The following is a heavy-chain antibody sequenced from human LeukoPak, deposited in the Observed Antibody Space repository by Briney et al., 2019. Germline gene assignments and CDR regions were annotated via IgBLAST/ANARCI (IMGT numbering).Heavy chain of an antibody. CDR3: VREASGGTKGVSGTFNI. CDR2: IKRDGSEK. V-gene: IGHV3-7*01. D-gene: IGHD6-13*01. Sequence: GGSLRLSCAASGFTLRTYWMSWVRQAPGKGLEWVASIKRDGSEKYYVDSVKGRFTISRDNAKNSLYLQMNSLRAEDTAVYHCVREASGGTKGVSGTFNIWGQGTLVTVSS. J-gene: IGHJ3*02. CDR1: GFTLRTYW.